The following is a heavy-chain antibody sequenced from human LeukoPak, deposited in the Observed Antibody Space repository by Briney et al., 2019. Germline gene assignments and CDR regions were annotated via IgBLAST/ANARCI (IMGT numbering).Heavy chain of an antibody. J-gene: IGHJ4*02. CDR1: GGSISSSNW. Sequence: SETLSLTCAVSGGSISSSNWWSWVRQPPGKGLEWIGEIYHSGNTNYNPSLKSRVTISVDKSKNQFSLNLSSVTAADTAVYYCARKNYGGDRSFDYWGQGTLVTVSS. CDR2: IYHSGNT. D-gene: IGHD4-23*01. CDR3: ARKNYGGDRSFDY. V-gene: IGHV4-4*02.